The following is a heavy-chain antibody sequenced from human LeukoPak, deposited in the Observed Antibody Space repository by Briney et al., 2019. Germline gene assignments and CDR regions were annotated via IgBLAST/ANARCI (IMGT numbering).Heavy chain of an antibody. CDR2: ISAYNGHT. CDR1: GYTFTTYG. Sequence: GASVKVSCKTSGYTFTTYGISWVRQAPGQGLEWMGRISAYNGHTNYAQKFQGRVTVTTDTSTSTAYMELRSLRSDDTAVYYCARAQGYYDSINFDYWGQGTLVTVSS. V-gene: IGHV1-18*01. D-gene: IGHD3-22*01. J-gene: IGHJ4*02. CDR3: ARAQGYYDSINFDY.